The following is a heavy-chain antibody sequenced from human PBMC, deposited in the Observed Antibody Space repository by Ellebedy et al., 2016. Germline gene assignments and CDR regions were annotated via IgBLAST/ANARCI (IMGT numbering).Heavy chain of an antibody. Sequence: SGPTLVXPTQTLTLTCTFSGFSLSITGMCVTWIRQPPGKALEWLALIDWDDDKYYSTSLKTRLTISKDTSKNQVVLTMTNMDPVDTATYYCARMNILRFLEPTIAPIDYWGQGTLVTVSS. CDR2: IDWDDDK. V-gene: IGHV2-70*01. D-gene: IGHD3-3*01. J-gene: IGHJ4*02. CDR1: GFSLSITGMC. CDR3: ARMNILRFLEPTIAPIDY.